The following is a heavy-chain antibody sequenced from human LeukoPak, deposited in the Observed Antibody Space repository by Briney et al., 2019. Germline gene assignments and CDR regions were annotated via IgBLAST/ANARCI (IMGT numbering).Heavy chain of an antibody. Sequence: SXXLSXAXXGFTXXSYGMHWVRQAPGKGLEWVAVISYDGSNKYYADSVKGRFTISRDNSKNTLYLQMNSLRAEDTAVYYCAKDSSGWYFDYWGQGTLVTVSS. D-gene: IGHD6-19*01. CDR2: ISYDGSNK. CDR3: AKDSSGWYFDY. CDR1: GFTXXSYG. J-gene: IGHJ4*02. V-gene: IGHV3-30*18.